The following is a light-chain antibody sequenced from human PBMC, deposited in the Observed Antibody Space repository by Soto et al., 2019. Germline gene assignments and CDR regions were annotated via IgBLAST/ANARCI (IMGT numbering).Light chain of an antibody. CDR1: QSSSSL. J-gene: IGKJ2*01. V-gene: IGKV1-5*03. Sequence: IQMTQYPATRSASVGDRVTITCRASQSSSSLLAWSQQKPGKAPNLLIYKASSLESGVPSRFSGSGSGKEFTRTISSLQPDDFATYYCQQYNTYPYTFGQGTKVEIK. CDR2: KAS. CDR3: QQYNTYPYT.